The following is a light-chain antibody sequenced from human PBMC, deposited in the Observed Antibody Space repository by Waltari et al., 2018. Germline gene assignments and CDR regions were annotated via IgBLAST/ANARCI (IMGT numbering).Light chain of an antibody. Sequence: DIVMTQSPDSLAVSLGERATINCKSSQSVLSSSNNKNYLAWYQQKPGQPPKLIIYWASTRESGFPDRFSGSGSGTDFTLTINSLQAEDVAIYYCQQYYSSPFNFGQGTKLEI. CDR3: QQYYSSPFN. CDR2: WAS. V-gene: IGKV4-1*01. CDR1: QSVLSSSNNKNY. J-gene: IGKJ2*01.